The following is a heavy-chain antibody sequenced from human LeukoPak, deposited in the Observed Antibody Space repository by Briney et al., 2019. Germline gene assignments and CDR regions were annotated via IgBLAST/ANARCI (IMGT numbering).Heavy chain of an antibody. Sequence: GGSLRLSCAASGFTFDDYAMHWVRQAPGKGLEWVSLISGDGGSTYYADSVRGRFTISRDNSKNSLYLQMNSLRTEDTALYYCAKVGGNYHDNSGYGTWGQGTLVTVSS. J-gene: IGHJ5*02. V-gene: IGHV3-43*02. CDR1: GFTFDDYA. CDR2: ISGDGGST. CDR3: AKVGGNYHDNSGYGT. D-gene: IGHD3-22*01.